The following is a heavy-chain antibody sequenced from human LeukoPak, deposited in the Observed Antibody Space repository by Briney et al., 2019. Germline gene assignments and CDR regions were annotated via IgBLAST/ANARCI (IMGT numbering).Heavy chain of an antibody. V-gene: IGHV4-34*01. CDR2: INHSGST. CDR1: GGSFSGYY. Sequence: SETLSLTCAVYGGSFSGYYWSWIRQPPGKGLEWIGEINHSGSTNYSPSLKSRVTISVDTSKNQFSLKLSSVTAADTAVYYCARAFVVVPAAHFDYWGQGTLVTVSS. CDR3: ARAFVVVPAAHFDY. J-gene: IGHJ4*02. D-gene: IGHD2-2*01.